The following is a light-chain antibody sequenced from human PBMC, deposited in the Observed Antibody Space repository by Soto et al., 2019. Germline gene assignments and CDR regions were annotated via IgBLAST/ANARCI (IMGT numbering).Light chain of an antibody. J-gene: IGLJ1*01. CDR3: CSYAGSYTLV. Sequence: QSALTQPRSVSGSPGQSVTISCTGTSSDVGGYNYVSWYQQHPGKAPKLMIYDVSKRPSGVPDRFSGSKSGNTASLTISELQAEDEADYYCCSYAGSYTLVFGTGTKVTVL. CDR2: DVS. V-gene: IGLV2-11*01. CDR1: SSDVGGYNY.